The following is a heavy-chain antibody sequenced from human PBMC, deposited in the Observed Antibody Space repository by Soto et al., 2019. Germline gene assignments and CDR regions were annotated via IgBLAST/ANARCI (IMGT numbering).Heavy chain of an antibody. V-gene: IGHV3-33*01. CDR1: GFTFSHYG. J-gene: IGHJ4*02. Sequence: QVQLVESGGGVVQPGRSLRLSCASSGFTFSHYGMHWVRQAPGKGSELVAVIWYDGSTTYYADSVKGRFTISRDNSKNSLDLQMNSLRAEYSAVYYCASALETGDYWGQGTLVTVAS. CDR3: ASALETGDY. CDR2: IWYDGSTT. D-gene: IGHD3-10*01.